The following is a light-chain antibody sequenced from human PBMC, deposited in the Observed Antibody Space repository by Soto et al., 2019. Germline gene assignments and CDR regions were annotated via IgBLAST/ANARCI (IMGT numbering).Light chain of an antibody. CDR1: QSVSSN. J-gene: IGKJ5*01. V-gene: IGKV3-15*01. CDR3: QQRHMWPIT. Sequence: EVVMTQSPATLSVSPGERATLSCRASQSVSSNLAWYQQKPGQAPRLLIYGASTRATGIPARFSGSGSGTDFTLTISSPEPEDSAVYYCQQRHMWPITFGQGTRLEI. CDR2: GAS.